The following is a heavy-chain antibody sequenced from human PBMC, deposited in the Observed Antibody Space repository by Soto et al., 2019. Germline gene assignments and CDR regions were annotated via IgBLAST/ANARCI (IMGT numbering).Heavy chain of an antibody. CDR2: ISGSGGST. D-gene: IGHD3-22*01. J-gene: IGHJ4*02. CDR1: GFTFSSYA. CDR3: AKDLWDYYDSSGYTFDY. V-gene: IGHV3-23*01. Sequence: PGGSLRLSCAASGFTFSSYAMSWVRQAPGKGLEWVSAISGSGGSTYYADSVKGRFTISRDNSKNTLYLQMNSLRAEDTAVYYCAKDLWDYYDSSGYTFDYWGQGTLVTVSS.